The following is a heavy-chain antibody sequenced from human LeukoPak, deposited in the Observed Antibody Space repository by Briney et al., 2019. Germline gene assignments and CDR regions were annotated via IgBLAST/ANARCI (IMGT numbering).Heavy chain of an antibody. V-gene: IGHV4-59*11. J-gene: IGHJ3*02. CDR3: AKLSIVGGSSDYYSFQGAFDI. Sequence: SETLSLTCTVSGGSISSHYWSWIRQPPGKGLEWIGYIYYSGSTNYNPSLKSRVTISIDTSKNQFSLKLSSVTAADTAVYYCAKLSIVGGSSDYYSFQGAFDIWGQGTMVTVSS. CDR2: IYYSGST. CDR1: GGSISSHY. D-gene: IGHD3-22*01.